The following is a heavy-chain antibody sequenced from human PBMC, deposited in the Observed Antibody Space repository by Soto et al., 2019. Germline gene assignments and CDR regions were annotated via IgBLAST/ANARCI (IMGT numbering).Heavy chain of an antibody. J-gene: IGHJ4*02. Sequence: GGSLRLSCAASGFTFSSYAMSWVRQAPGKGLEWVSAISGSGGSTYYADSVKGRFTISRDNSKNTLYLQMNSLGAEDTAVYYCARPTTVIYFDYWGQGTLVTVSS. V-gene: IGHV3-23*01. CDR1: GFTFSSYA. D-gene: IGHD4-17*01. CDR2: ISGSGGST. CDR3: ARPTTVIYFDY.